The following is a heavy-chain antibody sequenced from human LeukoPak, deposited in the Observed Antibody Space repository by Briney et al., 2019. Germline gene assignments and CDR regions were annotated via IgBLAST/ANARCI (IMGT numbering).Heavy chain of an antibody. CDR1: GGSMSSYY. Sequence: SETLSLTCTVSGGSMSSYYWVWVRQPPGKGLEWIAYIYYSGSTHYNPSLKSRFTISVHTSKNQFSLKMSSVTAADTAVYYCARAPNGFGAFDIWGPGTMVTVSS. J-gene: IGHJ3*02. CDR3: ARAPNGFGAFDI. D-gene: IGHD2-8*01. CDR2: IYYSGST. V-gene: IGHV4-59*01.